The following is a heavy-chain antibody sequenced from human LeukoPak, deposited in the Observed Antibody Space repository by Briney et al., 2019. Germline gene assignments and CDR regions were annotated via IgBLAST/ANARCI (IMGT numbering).Heavy chain of an antibody. J-gene: IGHJ6*03. CDR3: AREFDYGGKDYYYYMDV. V-gene: IGHV3-43*02. D-gene: IGHD4-23*01. Sequence: GGSLRLSCATSGFTFDDYAMHWVRQAPGKGLEWVSLISGDGGTTYYADSVKGRFTISRDNAKNSLYLQMNSLRAEDTDVYYCAREFDYGGKDYYYYMDVWGKGTTVTVSS. CDR2: ISGDGGTT. CDR1: GFTFDDYA.